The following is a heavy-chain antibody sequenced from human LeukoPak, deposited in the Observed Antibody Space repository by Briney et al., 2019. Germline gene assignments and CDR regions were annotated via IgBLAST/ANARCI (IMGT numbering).Heavy chain of an antibody. V-gene: IGHV1-8*03. CDR1: GYTFTSYD. Sequence: GASVKVSCKASGYTFTSYDINWVRQATGHGLEWMGWMNPNSGNTGYAQKFQGRVTITGNTSISTAYMELSSLRSEYTAVYYCARSEGYYYYYMDVWGKGTTVTVSS. CDR2: MNPNSGNT. CDR3: ARSEGYYYYYMDV. J-gene: IGHJ6*03.